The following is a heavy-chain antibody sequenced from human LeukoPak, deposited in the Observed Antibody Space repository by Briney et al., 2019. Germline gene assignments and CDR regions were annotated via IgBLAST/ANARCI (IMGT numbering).Heavy chain of an antibody. Sequence: GGSLRLSCAASGFTFSSYWMSWVRQAPGKGLEWVANIKQDGSEKYYVDSVKGRFTISRDNAKNSLYLQMNSLRAEDTAVYYCAREAKNYYDSSGYYLYWGQGTLVTVSS. D-gene: IGHD3-22*01. V-gene: IGHV3-7*01. J-gene: IGHJ4*02. CDR1: GFTFSSYW. CDR3: AREAKNYYDSSGYYLY. CDR2: IKQDGSEK.